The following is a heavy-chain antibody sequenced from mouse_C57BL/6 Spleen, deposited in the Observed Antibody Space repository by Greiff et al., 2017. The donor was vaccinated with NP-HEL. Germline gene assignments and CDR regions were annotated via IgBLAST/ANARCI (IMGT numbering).Heavy chain of an antibody. CDR2: INPNYGTT. V-gene: IGHV1-39*01. CDR3: ASSTYDGYYVGYFDF. J-gene: IGHJ1*03. CDR1: GYSFTDYN. Sequence: EVQLQQSGPELVKPGASVKISCKASGYSFTDYNMNWVKQSNGKSLEWIGVINPNYGTTSYNQKFKGKATLTVDKSYSTAYMQLNSLTSEDSAVYSCASSTYDGYYVGYFDFWGTGTTVTVSS. D-gene: IGHD2-3*01.